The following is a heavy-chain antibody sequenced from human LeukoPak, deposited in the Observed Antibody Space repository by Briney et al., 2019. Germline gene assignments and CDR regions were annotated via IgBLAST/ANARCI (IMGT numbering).Heavy chain of an antibody. V-gene: IGHV4-38-2*02. D-gene: IGHD5-24*01. CDR2: IYHSGST. CDR3: AREYRVGDGYEDY. Sequence: SETLSLTCTVSGYSISSGYYWGWIRQPPGKGLEWIGSIYHSGSTYYNPSLKSRVTISVDTSKNQFSLKLSSVTAADTAVYYCAREYRVGDGYEDYWGQGTLVTVSS. CDR1: GYSISSGYY. J-gene: IGHJ4*02.